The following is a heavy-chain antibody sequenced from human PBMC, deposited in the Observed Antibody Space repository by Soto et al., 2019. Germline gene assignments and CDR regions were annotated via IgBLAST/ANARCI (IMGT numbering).Heavy chain of an antibody. CDR3: TRDAYYDFWSGYSAYYYYYMDV. J-gene: IGHJ6*03. Sequence: GGSLRLSCAASGFTFSSYWMHWVRQAPGKGLVWVSRINGDGSSTSHADTVKGRFTISRDNAKNTLYLQMNSLRAEDTAVYYCTRDAYYDFWSGYSAYYYYYMDVWGRGTTVTVSS. CDR2: INGDGSST. V-gene: IGHV3-74*01. CDR1: GFTFSSYW. D-gene: IGHD3-3*01.